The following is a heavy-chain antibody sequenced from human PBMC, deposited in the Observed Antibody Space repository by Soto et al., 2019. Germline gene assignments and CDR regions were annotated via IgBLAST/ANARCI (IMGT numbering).Heavy chain of an antibody. D-gene: IGHD6-13*01. Sequence: EVQLVESGGGLVQPGGSLKLSCAASGFTFSGSAMHWVRQASGKGLEWVGRIRSKANSYATAYAASVKGRFTISRDDSKNTAYLQMNSLKTEDTAVYYCTSRYSSSWTVYYYYGMDVWGQGTTVTVSS. J-gene: IGHJ6*02. CDR1: GFTFSGSA. V-gene: IGHV3-73*02. CDR3: TSRYSSSWTVYYYYGMDV. CDR2: IRSKANSYAT.